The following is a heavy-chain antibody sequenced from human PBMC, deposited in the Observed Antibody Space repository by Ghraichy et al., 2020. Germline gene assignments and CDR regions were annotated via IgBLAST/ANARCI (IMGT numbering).Heavy chain of an antibody. Sequence: GGSLRLSCVASGFTFNAYGIHWVRQAPGKGLEWVAFIRPNENNKYYGESVKGRFTIARDNSKNTVFLQMNSLKTEDTAMYYCAKEGFDPWGQGTLVTVSS. V-gene: IGHV3-30*02. CDR3: AKEGFDP. CDR2: IRPNENNK. CDR1: GFTFNAYG. J-gene: IGHJ5*02.